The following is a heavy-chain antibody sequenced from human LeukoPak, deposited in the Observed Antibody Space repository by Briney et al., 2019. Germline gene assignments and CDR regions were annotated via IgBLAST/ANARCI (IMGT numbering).Heavy chain of an antibody. Sequence: PSETLSLTCTVSGGSISTYYWNWIRQPPRKGLEWIGYVYYTGSTNYNPSLKSRVTISVDTSKNQFSLKLSSVTAADTAVYYCARRVVVTGIILYAFDIWGQGTMVTVSS. CDR2: VYYTGST. J-gene: IGHJ3*02. CDR1: GGSISTYY. V-gene: IGHV4-59*08. D-gene: IGHD2-21*02. CDR3: ARRVVVTGIILYAFDI.